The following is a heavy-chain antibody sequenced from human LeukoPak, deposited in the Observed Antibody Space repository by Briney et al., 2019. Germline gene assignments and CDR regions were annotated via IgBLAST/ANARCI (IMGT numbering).Heavy chain of an antibody. CDR3: ARENQGSDIAAAGSIFDY. J-gene: IGHJ4*02. CDR1: GYAFTSYY. CDR2: INPSGGST. D-gene: IGHD6-13*01. V-gene: IGHV1-46*01. Sequence: ASVKVSCKASGYAFTSYYMHWVRQAPGQGLEWMGIINPSGGSTSYAQKFQGRVTMTRDTSTSTVYMELSSLRSEDTAVYYCARENQGSDIAAAGSIFDYWGQGTLVTVSS.